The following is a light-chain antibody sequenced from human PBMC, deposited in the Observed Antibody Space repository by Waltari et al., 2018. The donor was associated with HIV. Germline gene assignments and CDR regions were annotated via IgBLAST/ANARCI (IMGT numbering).Light chain of an antibody. CDR3: QQRSDSPPST. CDR2: DAI. V-gene: IGKV3-11*01. CDR1: QIVGSY. Sequence: EIVLTQSPATLSLSPGETATLSCRASQIVGSYLAWYQQKPGRAPRLLIYDAINRATGIPARFSGSGSGTDFTLTISSLEPEDFAVYYCQQRSDSPPSTFGGGTKVEI. J-gene: IGKJ4*01.